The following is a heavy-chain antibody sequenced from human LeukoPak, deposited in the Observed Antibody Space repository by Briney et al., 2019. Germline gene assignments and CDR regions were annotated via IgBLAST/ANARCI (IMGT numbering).Heavy chain of an antibody. D-gene: IGHD3-22*01. CDR2: ISSSSSYI. J-gene: IGHJ4*02. V-gene: IGHV3-21*01. CDR3: ARRDSSGYTHLDY. Sequence: GGSLRLSCAASGLTFSSYSMNWVRQAPGKGLKWVSSISSSSSYIYYADSVKGRFTISRDNAKNSLYLQMNSLRAEDTAVYYCARRDSSGYTHLDYWGQGTLVTVSS. CDR1: GLTFSSYS.